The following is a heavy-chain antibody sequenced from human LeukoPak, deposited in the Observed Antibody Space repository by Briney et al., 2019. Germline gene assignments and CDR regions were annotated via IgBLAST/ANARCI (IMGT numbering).Heavy chain of an antibody. V-gene: IGHV3-9*01. J-gene: IGHJ4*02. CDR2: ISWNSGSI. CDR3: AKDQKGTLSAFDY. CDR1: GFTFDDYA. D-gene: IGHD1-7*01. Sequence: PGRSLRLSCAASGFTFDDYAMHWVRQAPGKGLEWVSGISWNSGSIGYADSVKGRFTVSRDNSKNTVYLQMNSLRAEDTAVYYCAKDQKGTLSAFDYWGQGILVIVSS.